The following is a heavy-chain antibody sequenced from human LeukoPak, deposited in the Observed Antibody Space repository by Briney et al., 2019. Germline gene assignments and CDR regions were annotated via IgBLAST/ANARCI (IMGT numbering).Heavy chain of an antibody. CDR3: ARGGPPGYYYDYYMDV. CDR1: GGSLSSSIYY. V-gene: IGHV4-39*07. CDR2: IYYSGST. J-gene: IGHJ6*03. Sequence: PSETLSPTCTVSGGSLSSSIYYWGSIRQPPGTGLEWIGSIYYSGSTYYKPPLKSRVTISVDTSKNQFSLKMSSVTAADTAVYFCARGGPPGYYYDYYMDVWGKGTTVTISS.